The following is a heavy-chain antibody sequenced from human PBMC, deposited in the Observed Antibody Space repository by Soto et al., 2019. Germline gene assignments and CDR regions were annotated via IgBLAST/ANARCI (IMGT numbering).Heavy chain of an antibody. CDR3: ANKVLRTVFGLVTTTAIYFDF. CDR1: GFSLTTSGVG. D-gene: IGHD3-3*01. V-gene: IGHV2-5*02. Sequence: QITLNESGPTVVRPTETLTLTCSFSGFSLTTSGVGVGWIRQSPGKAPEWLAVIYWDDDKRYSASLKRRLTITKDTSTNPVVLTVSDSDPTDTATYYCANKVLRTVFGLVTTTAIYFDFWGQGTPVAVSS. CDR2: IYWDDDK. J-gene: IGHJ4*02.